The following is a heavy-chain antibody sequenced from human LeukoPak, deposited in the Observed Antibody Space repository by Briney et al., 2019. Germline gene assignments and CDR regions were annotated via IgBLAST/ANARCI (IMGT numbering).Heavy chain of an antibody. D-gene: IGHD2-2*02. V-gene: IGHV1-8*01. CDR3: ARSEGCSSTSCYNYSGMDV. J-gene: IGHJ6*02. CDR1: GYTFTSYD. Sequence: ASVKVSCKASGYTFTSYDINWVRQATGRGLEWMGWMNPNSGNTGYAQKFQGRVTMTRNTSISTAYMELSSLRSEDTAVYYCARSEGCSSTSCYNYSGMDVWGQGTTVTVSS. CDR2: MNPNSGNT.